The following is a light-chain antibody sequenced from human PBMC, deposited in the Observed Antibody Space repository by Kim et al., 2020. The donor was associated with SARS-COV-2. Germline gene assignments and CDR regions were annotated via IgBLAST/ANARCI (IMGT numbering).Light chain of an antibody. Sequence: DIQISQSPSSLSASVGDRVTIACRASQSINSWLAWYQQKPGKAPKLLIYKASTLESGVPSRFSGSGSGTEFTLTISSLQPDDFATYYCQQYKTYSYTFGQGTKLEI. CDR1: QSINSW. CDR3: QQYKTYSYT. CDR2: KAS. V-gene: IGKV1-5*03. J-gene: IGKJ2*01.